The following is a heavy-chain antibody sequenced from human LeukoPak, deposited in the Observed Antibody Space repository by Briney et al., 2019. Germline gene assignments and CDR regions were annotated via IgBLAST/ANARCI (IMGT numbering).Heavy chain of an antibody. CDR2: INHSGST. CDR1: GFTFSSYG. Sequence: GSLRLSCAASGFTFSSYGMSWVRQAPGKGLEWIGEINHSGSTNYNPSLKSRVTISVDTSKNQFSLKLSSVTAADTAVYYCASSSLRGSDAFDIWGQGTMVTVSS. CDR3: ASSSLRGSDAFDI. V-gene: IGHV4-34*08. D-gene: IGHD3-16*01. J-gene: IGHJ3*02.